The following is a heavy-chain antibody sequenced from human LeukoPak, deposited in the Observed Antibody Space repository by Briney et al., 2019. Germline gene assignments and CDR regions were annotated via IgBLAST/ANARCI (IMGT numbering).Heavy chain of an antibody. CDR1: GYTFTGYY. D-gene: IGHD6-13*01. J-gene: IGHJ4*02. V-gene: IGHV1-2*02. Sequence: ASVKVSCKASGYTFTGYYMHWVRQAPGQGLEWMGWINPNSGGTNYAQKFQGRVTMTRDTSISTAYMELSRLRSDDTAVYYCARRIITAAGLRTLDCWGQGTLVTVSS. CDR3: ARRIITAAGLRTLDC. CDR2: INPNSGGT.